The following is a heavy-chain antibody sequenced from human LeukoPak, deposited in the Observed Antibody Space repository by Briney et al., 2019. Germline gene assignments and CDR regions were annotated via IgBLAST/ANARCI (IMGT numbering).Heavy chain of an antibody. CDR1: GFTFSSYS. CDR2: ISSSSSYV. J-gene: IGHJ4*02. Sequence: PGGSLRLSCAASGFTFSSYSMNWVRQAPGKGLEWVSSISSSSSYVYYADSVKGRFTISRDNAKNSLYLQMDSLRAEDTALYYCARDVTPRGITMFRGVAIDYWRQGTLVTVSS. V-gene: IGHV3-21*01. CDR3: ARDVTPRGITMFRGVAIDY. D-gene: IGHD3-10*01.